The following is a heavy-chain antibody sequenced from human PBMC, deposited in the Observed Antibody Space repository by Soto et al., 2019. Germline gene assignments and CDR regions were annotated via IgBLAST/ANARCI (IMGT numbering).Heavy chain of an antibody. CDR1: GYSLTSYW. D-gene: IGHD3-22*01. J-gene: IGHJ4*02. CDR3: ARGDDSSGFGSYYFDY. V-gene: IGHV5-51*01. CDR2: IYPGDSDT. Sequence: GESLKISCKGSGYSLTSYWIGWVRQMPGKGLEWMGIIYPGDSDTRYSPSFQGQVTISADKSISTAYLQWSSLKASDTAMYYCARGDDSSGFGSYYFDYWGQGTLVTVSS.